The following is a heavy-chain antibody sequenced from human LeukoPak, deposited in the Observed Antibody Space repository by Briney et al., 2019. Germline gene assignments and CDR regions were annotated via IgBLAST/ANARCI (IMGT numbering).Heavy chain of an antibody. V-gene: IGHV3-48*04. CDR3: ARDLGSGYDYYFDY. CDR1: GFTFSSYA. CDR2: ISSSGNTI. Sequence: GGSLRLSCAASGFTFSSYAMSWVRQAPGKGLEWVSYISSSGNTIYYSDSVKGRFTISRDNAKNSLYLQMNSLRAEDTAVYYCARDLGSGYDYYFDYWGQGTLVTVSS. J-gene: IGHJ4*02. D-gene: IGHD5-12*01.